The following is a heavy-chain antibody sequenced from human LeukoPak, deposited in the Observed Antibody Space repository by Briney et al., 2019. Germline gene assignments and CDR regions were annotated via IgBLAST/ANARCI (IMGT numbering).Heavy chain of an antibody. V-gene: IGHV4-61*01. J-gene: IGHJ4*02. D-gene: IGHD6-19*01. Sequence: PSETLSLTRTVSGGSVSSGSYYWSWIRQPPGKGLEWIGYIYYSGSTNYNPSLKSRVTISVDTSKNQFSLKLSSVTAADTAVYYCARDGIAVAGYFDYWGQGTLVTVSS. CDR3: ARDGIAVAGYFDY. CDR1: GGSVSSGSYY. CDR2: IYYSGST.